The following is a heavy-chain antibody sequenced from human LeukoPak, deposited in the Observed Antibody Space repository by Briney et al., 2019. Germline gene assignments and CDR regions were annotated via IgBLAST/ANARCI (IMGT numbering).Heavy chain of an antibody. V-gene: IGHV4-34*01. J-gene: IGHJ3*02. D-gene: IGHD5-18*01. CDR3: ARRWLGLWQNSYANDNAFDI. CDR2: INQSGRT. CDR1: DGSFSGYY. Sequence: SETLSLTCAVYDGSFSGYYWSWIRQVPGKGLEWIGEINQSGRTNYNPSLKSRVTISVDTSKNQISLRLSLVTATDTAMYYCARRWLGLWQNSYANDNAFDIWGQGTMVTVSS.